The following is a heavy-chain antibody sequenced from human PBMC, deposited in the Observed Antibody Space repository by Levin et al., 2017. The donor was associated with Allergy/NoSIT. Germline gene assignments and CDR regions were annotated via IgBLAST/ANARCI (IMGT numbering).Heavy chain of an antibody. CDR3: ARAVGRLSEIDH. Sequence: PGGSLRLSCAASGFPFSSYGMHWVRQAPGKGLEWVAVIWNDGSKEDYADSVKGRFTISRDSSKNTLNLQMNSLRVEDTAVYYCARAVGRLSEIDHWGQGTLVTVSS. CDR2: IWNDGSKE. J-gene: IGHJ4*02. D-gene: IGHD2-21*01. CDR1: GFPFSSYG. V-gene: IGHV3-33*01.